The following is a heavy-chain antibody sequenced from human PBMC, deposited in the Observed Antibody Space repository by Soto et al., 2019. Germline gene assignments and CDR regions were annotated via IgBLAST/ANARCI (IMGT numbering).Heavy chain of an antibody. D-gene: IGHD1-7*01. V-gene: IGHV4-39*01. CDR2: IYYSGST. Sequence: SSETLSLTCTVSGGSISSSSYYWGWIRQPPGKGLEWIGSIYYSGSTYYNPSLKSRVTISVDTSKNQFSLKLSSVTAADTAVYYCARPSGVTGTTGWFDPWGQGTLVTVSS. CDR3: ARPSGVTGTTGWFDP. CDR1: GGSISSSSYY. J-gene: IGHJ5*02.